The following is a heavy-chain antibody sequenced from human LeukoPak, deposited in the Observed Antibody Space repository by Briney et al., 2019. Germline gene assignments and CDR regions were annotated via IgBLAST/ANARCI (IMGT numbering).Heavy chain of an antibody. CDR3: ARDRRYTEYYGMDV. D-gene: IGHD2/OR15-2a*01. Sequence: SVKVSCKASGGTFSSYGITWIRQAPGQGLEWMGEIIPVFSTTNYAQNFQGRVTITADESTTTAYMELSSLRSEDTAVYYCARDRRYTEYYGMDVWDKGTTVTVSS. J-gene: IGHJ6*04. CDR2: IIPVFSTT. CDR1: GGTFSSYG. V-gene: IGHV1-69*13.